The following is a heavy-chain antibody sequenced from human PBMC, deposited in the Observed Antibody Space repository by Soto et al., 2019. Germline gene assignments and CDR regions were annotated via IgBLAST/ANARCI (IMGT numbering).Heavy chain of an antibody. CDR3: ARDRDSSSWSTYYYYMDV. D-gene: IGHD6-13*01. Sequence: GGSLRLSCAASGFTFSSYSMNWVRQAPGKGLEWVSYISSSSSTIYYADSVKGRFTISRDNAKNSLYLQMNSLRAEDTAVYYCARDRDSSSWSTYYYYMDVWGKGTTVTVSS. V-gene: IGHV3-48*01. CDR1: GFTFSSYS. J-gene: IGHJ6*03. CDR2: ISSSSSTI.